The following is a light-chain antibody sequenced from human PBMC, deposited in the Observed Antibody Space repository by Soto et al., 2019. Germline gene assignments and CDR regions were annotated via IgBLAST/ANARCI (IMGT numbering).Light chain of an antibody. CDR2: GPS. Sequence: EIVLTQSPGTMSLSPGERATLSCRASQTISSSYLAWYQRKPGQAPRPLIYGPSTRATGIPDRFSASESETDFTLNITRLEPEDFAVYYCQQYGASPYTFGQGTKLEIK. CDR3: QQYGASPYT. CDR1: QTISSSY. V-gene: IGKV3-20*01. J-gene: IGKJ2*01.